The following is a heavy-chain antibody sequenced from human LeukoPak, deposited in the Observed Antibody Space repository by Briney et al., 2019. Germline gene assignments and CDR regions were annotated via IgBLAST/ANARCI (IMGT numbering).Heavy chain of an antibody. J-gene: IGHJ4*02. Sequence: GRSLRLSCAASGFTFSSYSMNWVRQAPGKGLEWVSSISSSSSYIYYADSVKGRFTISRDNAKNSLYLQMNSLRAEDTAVYYCARENFKVRGRLSYYFDYWGQGTLVTVSS. D-gene: IGHD3-3*01. CDR1: GFTFSSYS. CDR3: ARENFKVRGRLSYYFDY. V-gene: IGHV3-21*01. CDR2: ISSSSSYI.